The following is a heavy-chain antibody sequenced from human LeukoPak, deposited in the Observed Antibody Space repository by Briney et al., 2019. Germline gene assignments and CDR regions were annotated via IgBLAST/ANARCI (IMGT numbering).Heavy chain of an antibody. Sequence: VASVKVSCKASGYTFTSYYMHWVRQAPGQGLEWMGIINPSGGSTSYVQKFQGRVTMTRDTSTSTVYMELSSLRSEDTAVYYCARGEDGRSCGGDCYPLPYFDYWGQGTLVTVSS. D-gene: IGHD2-21*02. CDR1: GYTFTSYY. V-gene: IGHV1-46*01. CDR3: ARGEDGRSCGGDCYPLPYFDY. CDR2: INPSGGST. J-gene: IGHJ4*02.